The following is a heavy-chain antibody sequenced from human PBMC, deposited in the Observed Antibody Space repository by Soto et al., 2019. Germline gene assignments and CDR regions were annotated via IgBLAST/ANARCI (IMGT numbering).Heavy chain of an antibody. CDR3: ARDPPNYDYGDYY. J-gene: IGHJ4*02. CDR2: ISYDGSNK. D-gene: IGHD4-17*01. Sequence: QVQLVDSGGGVVQPGSSLRLSCAASGFTFDTSAMHWVRQAPGKGLEWVAVISYDGSNKYYADSVKGRFTISRDNSKNPLYLQINSLRADDTAVYYCARDPPNYDYGDYYWGQGTLVTVSS. CDR1: GFTFDTSA. V-gene: IGHV3-30-3*01.